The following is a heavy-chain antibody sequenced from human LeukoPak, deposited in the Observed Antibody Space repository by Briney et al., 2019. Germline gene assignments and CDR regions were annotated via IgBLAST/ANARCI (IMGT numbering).Heavy chain of an antibody. V-gene: IGHV4-38-2*02. CDR1: GYSISSGYY. D-gene: IGHD4-23*01. J-gene: IGHJ4*02. CDR2: IYHSGST. Sequence: SETLSLTCTVSGYSISSGYYWGWIRQPPGKGLEWIGSIYHSGSTYYNPSLKSRVTISVDTSKNQFSLKLSSVTAADTAVYYCARERVTRWYKRGFDYWGQGTLVTVSS. CDR3: ARERVTRWYKRGFDY.